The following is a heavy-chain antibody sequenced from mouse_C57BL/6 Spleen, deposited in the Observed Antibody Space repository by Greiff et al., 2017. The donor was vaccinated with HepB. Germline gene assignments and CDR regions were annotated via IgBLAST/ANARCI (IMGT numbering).Heavy chain of an antibody. CDR3: ARPYGNPAWFAY. CDR2: IHPNSGST. V-gene: IGHV1-64*01. J-gene: IGHJ3*01. D-gene: IGHD2-1*01. CDR1: GYTFTSYW. Sequence: QVQLQQPGAELVKPGASVKLSCKASGYTFTSYWMHWVKQRPGQGLEWIGMIHPNSGSTNYNEKFKSKATLTVDKSSSTAYMQLSSLTSEDSAVYYCARPYGNPAWFAYWGQGTLVTVSA.